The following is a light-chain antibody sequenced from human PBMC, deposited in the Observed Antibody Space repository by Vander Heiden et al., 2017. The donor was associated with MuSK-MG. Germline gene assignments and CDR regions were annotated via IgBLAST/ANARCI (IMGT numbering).Light chain of an antibody. CDR2: AAS. Sequence: TQMTHSPSSLPPSLGHRVTITSRASQSISSYLNWYQQKPGEAPKLLIYAASSSQSGVPSRFSGSGSATDFTLTISRLQPEDFATYYCQQSDSTPLTFGHGTKVDIK. J-gene: IGKJ3*01. CDR3: QQSDSTPLT. CDR1: QSISSY. V-gene: IGKV1-39*01.